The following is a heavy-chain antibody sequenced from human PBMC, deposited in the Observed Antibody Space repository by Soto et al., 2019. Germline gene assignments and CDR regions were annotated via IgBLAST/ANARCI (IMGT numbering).Heavy chain of an antibody. Sequence: GGSLRLSCAASGFTFSSYAMSWVRQAPGKGLDLVSVISGSGGSTYYADSVKGRFTISRDNSKNTLYLQMNSLRAEDTAVYYCAKDKDQIRFLEWFHNWFDPWGQGTLVTVSS. CDR2: ISGSGGST. CDR1: GFTFSSYA. V-gene: IGHV3-23*01. CDR3: AKDKDQIRFLEWFHNWFDP. J-gene: IGHJ5*02. D-gene: IGHD3-3*01.